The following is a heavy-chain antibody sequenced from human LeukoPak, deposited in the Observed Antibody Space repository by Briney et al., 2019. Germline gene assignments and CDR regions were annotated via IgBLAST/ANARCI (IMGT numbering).Heavy chain of an antibody. CDR2: INGVGSST. D-gene: IGHD6-19*01. CDR1: GFTFSSYW. V-gene: IGHV3-74*01. CDR3: ARGYSSGSRWGY. J-gene: IGHJ4*02. Sequence: GGSLRLSCAASGFTFSSYWMHWVRQVPGKGLVWVSRINGVGSSTNYADAVKGRFTISRDNTKNTLYLQMNSLRAEDTAVYYCARGYSSGSRWGYWGQGTLVTVSS.